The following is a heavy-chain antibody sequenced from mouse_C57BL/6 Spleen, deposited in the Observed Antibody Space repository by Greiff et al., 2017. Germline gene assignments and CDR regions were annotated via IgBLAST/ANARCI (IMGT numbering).Heavy chain of an antibody. CDR3: ATSTGTEAMDY. V-gene: IGHV2-2*01. CDR2: IWSGGST. Sequence: VKLMESGPGLLQPSQSLSITCTVSGFSLTSYGVHWVRQSPGKGLEWLGVIWSGGSTDYNAAFISRLSISKDNSKSQVFFKMNSLQADDTAIYYCATSTGTEAMDYWGQGTSVTVSS. CDR1: GFSLTSYG. D-gene: IGHD4-1*02. J-gene: IGHJ4*01.